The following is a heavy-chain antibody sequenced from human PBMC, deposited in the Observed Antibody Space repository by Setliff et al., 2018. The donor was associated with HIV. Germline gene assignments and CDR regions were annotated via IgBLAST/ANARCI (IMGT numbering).Heavy chain of an antibody. D-gene: IGHD1-1*01. Sequence: GGSLRLSCAASGLTLSTYSMSWVRQAPGKGLEWVSAIDPTGTYTYYADAVKGRFTISRDNFRNTLSLQLNSLRPEDTAVYYCASARIPTGGTSTSFDYWGQGTLVTVSS. CDR3: ASARIPTGGTSTSFDY. CDR1: GLTLSTYS. CDR2: IDPTGTYT. J-gene: IGHJ4*02. V-gene: IGHV3-23*05.